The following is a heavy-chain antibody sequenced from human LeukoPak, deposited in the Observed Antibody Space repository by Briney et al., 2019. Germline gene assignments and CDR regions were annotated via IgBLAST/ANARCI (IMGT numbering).Heavy chain of an antibody. Sequence: SVKVSCKASGGTFSSYAISWVRQAPGQGIEWLGGIIPIFGTANYAQKFQGRVTITADESTSTAYMELSSLRSEDTAVYYCARDSSAVFGVVITFDYWGQGTLVTVSS. D-gene: IGHD3-3*01. J-gene: IGHJ4*02. CDR1: GGTFSSYA. CDR2: IIPIFGTA. CDR3: ARDSSAVFGVVITFDY. V-gene: IGHV1-69*01.